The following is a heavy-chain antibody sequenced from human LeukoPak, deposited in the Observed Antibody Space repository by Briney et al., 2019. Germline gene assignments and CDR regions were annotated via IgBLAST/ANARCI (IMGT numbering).Heavy chain of an antibody. D-gene: IGHD2-2*01. V-gene: IGHV3-30*02. CDR1: GFTFSSYG. CDR2: IRYDGSNK. Sequence: GGSLRLSCAASGFTFSSYGMHWVRQAPGKGLEWVAFIRYDGSNKYYADSVKGRFTISRDNSKNTLYLQMNSLRAEDTAVYYCARPGSSTHGNNFDYWGQGTLVTVSS. J-gene: IGHJ4*02. CDR3: ARPGSSTHGNNFDY.